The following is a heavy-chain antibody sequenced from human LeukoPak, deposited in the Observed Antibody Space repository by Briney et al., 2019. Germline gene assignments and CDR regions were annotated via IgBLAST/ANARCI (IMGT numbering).Heavy chain of an antibody. V-gene: IGHV4-38-2*01. CDR3: ARLRILEWLLSGAFDI. J-gene: IGHJ3*02. D-gene: IGHD3-3*01. CDR2: IYHSGSS. CDR1: GYSITSGYY. Sequence: PSETLSLTCALSGYSITSGYYWGWMRQPPGKGLEWIGGIYHSGSSYYNPSLKSRVTISVDTSKNQFSLKLSSVTAADTAVYYCARLRILEWLLSGAFDIWGQGTMVTVSS.